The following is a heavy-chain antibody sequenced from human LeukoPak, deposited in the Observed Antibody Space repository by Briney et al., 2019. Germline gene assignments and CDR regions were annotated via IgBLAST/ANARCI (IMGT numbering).Heavy chain of an antibody. CDR2: ISGSGGST. V-gene: IGHV3-23*01. D-gene: IGHD3-16*01. J-gene: IGHJ4*01. CDR3: ANAPYHTYNY. CDR1: GFTFRSYA. Sequence: GGSLRLSCAASGFTFRSYAMNWVRQAPGKGLEWVSSISGSGGSTYYADSVKGRFAISRDNSKNTLYMQMNSLRAEDTAVYYCANAPYHTYNYWGHGTLVTVSS.